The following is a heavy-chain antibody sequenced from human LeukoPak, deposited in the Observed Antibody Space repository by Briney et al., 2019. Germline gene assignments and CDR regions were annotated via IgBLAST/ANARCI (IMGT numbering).Heavy chain of an antibody. CDR1: GGSFSGYC. CDR3: ARGWYSSGWYAY. CDR2: INHSGST. J-gene: IGHJ4*02. Sequence: SETLSLTCAVYGGSFSGYCWSWIRQPPGKGLEWIGEINHSGSTNYNPSLKSRVTISVDTSKNQFSLKLSSVTAADTAVYYCARGWYSSGWYAYWGQGTLVTVFS. D-gene: IGHD6-19*01. V-gene: IGHV4-34*01.